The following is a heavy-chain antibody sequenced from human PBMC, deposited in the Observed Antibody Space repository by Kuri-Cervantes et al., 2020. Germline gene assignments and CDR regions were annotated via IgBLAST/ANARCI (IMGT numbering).Heavy chain of an antibody. V-gene: IGHV3-30*02. CDR1: GFTFSSYG. CDR2: IKQDGSEK. J-gene: IGHJ6*02. Sequence: GGSLRLSCAASGFTFSSYGMHWVRQAPGKGLEWVANIKQDGSEKYYADSVKGRFTISRDNSKNTLYLQMNSLRAEDTAVYYCARAPGIAAHRTRYYYGMDVWGQGTTVTASS. CDR3: ARAPGIAAHRTRYYYGMDV. D-gene: IGHD6-6*01.